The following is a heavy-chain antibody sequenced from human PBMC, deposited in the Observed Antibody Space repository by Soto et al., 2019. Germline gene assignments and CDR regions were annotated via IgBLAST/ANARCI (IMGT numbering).Heavy chain of an antibody. V-gene: IGHV4-4*07. CDR2: IYVSGNT. J-gene: IGHJ5*02. CDR1: GVSISNSY. D-gene: IGHD1-26*01. CDR3: ARDRGVGAATNWFDP. Sequence: ETLSLTCSVSGVSISNSYWSWIRQPAGKGLEWLGRIYVSGNTNYNPSLKGRVTLSIDTSKNQLSLKLRSVTAADTAVYYCARDRGVGAATNWFDPWGQGSLVTVSS.